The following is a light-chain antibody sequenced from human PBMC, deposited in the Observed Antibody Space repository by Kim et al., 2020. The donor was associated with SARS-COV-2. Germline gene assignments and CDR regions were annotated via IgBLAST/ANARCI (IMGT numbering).Light chain of an antibody. V-gene: IGKV3-15*01. CDR2: GAS. CDR1: QSVSSN. J-gene: IGKJ1*01. CDR3: QQYNKWPIWT. Sequence: SPGERATLSGRASQSVSSNLAWYQQKPGQAPRLLIYGASTRATGIPARFSGSGSGTEFTLTISSLQSEDFAVYYCQQYNKWPIWTFGQGTKVDIK.